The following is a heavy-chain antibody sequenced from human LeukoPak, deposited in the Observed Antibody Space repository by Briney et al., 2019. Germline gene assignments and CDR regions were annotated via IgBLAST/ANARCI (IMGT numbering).Heavy chain of an antibody. D-gene: IGHD1-1*01. CDR2: INPNSGGK. J-gene: IGHJ4*02. CDR3: AREGVDWNHSVYYFDY. Sequence: GASVKVSCKASGYTFTGYYMHWVRQAPGQGLEWMGWINPNSGGKNYAQKFQGRVTMTRDTSISTAYMELSRLRSDDTAVYYCAREGVDWNHSVYYFDYWGQGTLVTVSS. CDR1: GYTFTGYY. V-gene: IGHV1-2*02.